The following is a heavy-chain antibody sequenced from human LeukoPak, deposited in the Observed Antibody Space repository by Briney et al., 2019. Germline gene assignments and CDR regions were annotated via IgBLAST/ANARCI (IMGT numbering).Heavy chain of an antibody. D-gene: IGHD4-17*01. Sequence: ASVKVSCKASGYTSTSYYMHWVRQAPGQGLEWMGIINPSGGSTSYAQKFQGRVTMTRGTSTSTVYMELSSLRSEDTAVYYCARVDYGDYQGVYWGQGTLVTVSS. J-gene: IGHJ4*02. CDR1: GYTSTSYY. V-gene: IGHV1-46*01. CDR3: ARVDYGDYQGVY. CDR2: INPSGGST.